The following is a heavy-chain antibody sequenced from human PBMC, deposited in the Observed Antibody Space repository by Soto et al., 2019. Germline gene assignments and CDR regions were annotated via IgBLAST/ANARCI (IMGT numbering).Heavy chain of an antibody. J-gene: IGHJ6*02. CDR2: IRTKTNNYAT. V-gene: IGHV3-73*02. D-gene: IGHD2-15*01. CDR3: TRLENHGGPGQYSYDGMDV. Sequence: QLLESGGGLVQPGGSLKLSCAASGFTFSDSAMHWVRQASGKGLEWVGRIRTKTNNYATAYAASVKGRFTISRDDSKNTAYLQMNSLKTEDTALYYCTRLENHGGPGQYSYDGMDVWGQGTTVTVSS. CDR1: GFTFSDSA.